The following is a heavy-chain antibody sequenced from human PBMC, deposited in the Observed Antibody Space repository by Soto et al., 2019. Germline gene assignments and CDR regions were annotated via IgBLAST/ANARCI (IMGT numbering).Heavy chain of an antibody. CDR1: GFTFSSYS. Sequence: EVQLLQSGGGLVQPGGSLRLSCAASGFTFSSYSIYWVRQAPGKGLEWGSGISGSGSGTYYADSVKGRFTISRDNSRNTLHLQMNSLRVEDTAVYYCAKGSSGYCDTFDYWGQGTLVTVSS. CDR3: AKGSSGYCDTFDY. V-gene: IGHV3-23*01. J-gene: IGHJ4*02. CDR2: ISGSGSGT. D-gene: IGHD3-22*01.